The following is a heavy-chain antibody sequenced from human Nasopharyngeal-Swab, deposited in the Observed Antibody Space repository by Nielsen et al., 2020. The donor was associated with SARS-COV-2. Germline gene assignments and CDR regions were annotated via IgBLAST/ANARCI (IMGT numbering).Heavy chain of an antibody. CDR2: ISGSGGST. D-gene: IGHD6-6*01. Sequence: GESLKISCAASGFTFSSYAMSWVRQAPGKGLEWVSAISGSGGSTYYADSVKGRFTIYRDNSKNTLYLQMNSLRAEDTAVYYCAKAVAPSSSWGQGTLVTVSS. CDR1: GFTFSSYA. CDR3: AKAVAPSSS. J-gene: IGHJ5*02. V-gene: IGHV3-23*01.